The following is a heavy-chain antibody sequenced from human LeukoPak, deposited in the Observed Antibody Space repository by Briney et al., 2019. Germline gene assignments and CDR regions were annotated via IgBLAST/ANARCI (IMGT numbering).Heavy chain of an antibody. D-gene: IGHD6-19*01. CDR1: GYSFTSYW. CDR3: ARHRMPGIAVAASDY. Sequence: RGESLKISCKGSGYSFTSYWISWVRQMPGKGLEWMGRIDPSDSYTNYSPSFQGHVTISADKSISTAYLQWSSLKASDTAMYYCARHRMPGIAVAASDYWDQGTLVTVSS. CDR2: IDPSDSYT. V-gene: IGHV5-10-1*01. J-gene: IGHJ4*02.